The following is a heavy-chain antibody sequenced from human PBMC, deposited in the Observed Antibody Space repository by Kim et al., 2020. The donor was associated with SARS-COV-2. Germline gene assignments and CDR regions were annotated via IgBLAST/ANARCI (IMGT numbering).Heavy chain of an antibody. CDR3: ARFQHGSGSYLDPFDI. V-gene: IGHV4-59*01. Sequence: KGLGWIGYVQSSGRANYSPSLKSRVAISVDTSKNHFSLNLTSVTAADTAKYFCARFQHGSGSYLDPFDIWGQGTLVTVSS. J-gene: IGHJ3*02. D-gene: IGHD3-10*01. CDR2: VQSSGRA.